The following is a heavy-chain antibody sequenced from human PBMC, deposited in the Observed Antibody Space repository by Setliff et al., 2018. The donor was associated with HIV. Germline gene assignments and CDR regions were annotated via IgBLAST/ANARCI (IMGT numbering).Heavy chain of an antibody. J-gene: IGHJ3*02. CDR2: IEPSSGGT. Sequence: ASVKVSCKASGYTFTAYYIHWVRQAPGHGLQLMGRIEPSSGGTNYIQKFQGRVNMTRDTSISTTYMELSRLRSDDTAVYYCARDPGYKSTWYGVFDIWGQGTMVTVSS. D-gene: IGHD6-13*01. CDR1: GYTFTAYY. CDR3: ARDPGYKSTWYGVFDI. V-gene: IGHV1-2*06.